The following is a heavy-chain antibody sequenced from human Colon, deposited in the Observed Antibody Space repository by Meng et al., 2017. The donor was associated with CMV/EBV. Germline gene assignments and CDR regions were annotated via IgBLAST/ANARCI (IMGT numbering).Heavy chain of an antibody. CDR1: GASVNSDSPY. V-gene: IGHV4-61*01. CDR3: ASLGSGYGGYDRVV. D-gene: IGHD5-12*01. J-gene: IGHJ4*02. Sequence: SGASVNSDSPYWSWIRQPPGKGLEYIGYVYYSGATNYNPLFKSRVTISVDTSKNQFSLKLGSVTAADTAVYYCASLGSGYGGYDRVVWGQGTLVTVSS. CDR2: VYYSGAT.